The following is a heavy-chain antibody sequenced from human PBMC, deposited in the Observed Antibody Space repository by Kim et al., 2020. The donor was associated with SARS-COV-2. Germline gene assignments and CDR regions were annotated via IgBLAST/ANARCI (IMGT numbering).Heavy chain of an antibody. V-gene: IGHV1-8*01. CDR1: AYTFTNYD. D-gene: IGHD6-13*01. CDR3: ARGFGSSWFDP. Sequence: ASVKVSCKASAYTFTNYDINWVRQATGQGLEWMGWMNPHSGNTGYAQKFQGRVTMTRNISISTAYMDLSRLRSEDTAVYYCARGFGSSWFDPWGQGTLVT. J-gene: IGHJ5*02. CDR2: MNPHSGNT.